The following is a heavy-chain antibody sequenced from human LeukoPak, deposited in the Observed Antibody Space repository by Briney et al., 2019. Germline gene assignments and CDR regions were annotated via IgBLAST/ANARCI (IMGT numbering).Heavy chain of an antibody. CDR3: ASYVSPMGGSYHVPPVR. Sequence: GGSLRLSCAASGFTVSSNYMSWVRQAPGKGLEWVSVIYSGGSTYYADSVKGRFTISRDNSKNTLYLQMNSLRAEDTAVYYCASYVSPMGGSYHVPPVRWGQGTLVTVSS. V-gene: IGHV3-53*01. D-gene: IGHD1-26*01. J-gene: IGHJ4*02. CDR2: IYSGGST. CDR1: GFTVSSNY.